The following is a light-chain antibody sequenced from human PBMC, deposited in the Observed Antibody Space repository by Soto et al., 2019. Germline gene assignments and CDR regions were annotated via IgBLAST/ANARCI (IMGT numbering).Light chain of an antibody. V-gene: IGKV1-39*01. CDR3: QQSLTIPYT. Sequence: DIQMTQSPSSLSASVRDRVTITCRASQTISTHLNWYQQKPGKAPKLLIYAASTLQSGVPSRFRGRGSGTDLTLTINSLQPEDVATYYCQQSLTIPYTFGQGTKLEI. J-gene: IGKJ2*01. CDR2: AAS. CDR1: QTISTH.